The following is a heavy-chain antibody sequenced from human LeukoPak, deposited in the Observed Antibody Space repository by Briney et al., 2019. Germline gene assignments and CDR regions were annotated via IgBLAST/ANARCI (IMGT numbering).Heavy chain of an antibody. V-gene: IGHV3-23*01. D-gene: IGHD3-10*01. CDR1: GFTFSSYA. CDR2: ISGSGGST. J-gene: IGHJ3*02. Sequence: GGSLRLSCAASGFTFSSYAMSWVRQAPGKGLEWVSAISGSGGSTYYADFVKGRFTISRDNSKNTLYLQMNSLRAEDTAVYYCAKWGRGPYAFDIWGQGTMVTVSS. CDR3: AKWGRGPYAFDI.